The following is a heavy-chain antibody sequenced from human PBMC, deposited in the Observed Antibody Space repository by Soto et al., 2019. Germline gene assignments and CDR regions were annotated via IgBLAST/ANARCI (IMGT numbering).Heavy chain of an antibody. J-gene: IGHJ4*02. Sequence: QVQLVESGGGVVQPGRSLRLSCAASGFTFSSYGMHWVRQAPGKGLEWVAVIWYDGSNKYYADSVKGRFTISRDNSKNTLYLQMNSLRAEDTAVYYCVVGATRFDYWGQGTLVTVSS. CDR2: IWYDGSNK. D-gene: IGHD1-26*01. CDR1: GFTFSSYG. CDR3: VVGATRFDY. V-gene: IGHV3-33*01.